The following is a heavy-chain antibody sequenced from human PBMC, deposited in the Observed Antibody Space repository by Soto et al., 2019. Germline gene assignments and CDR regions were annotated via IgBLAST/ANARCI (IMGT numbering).Heavy chain of an antibody. Sequence: SETLSLTCAVSGGSISSSNWWSWIRQPPGKGLEWIGYIYYSGSTYYNPSLKSRVTISVDTSKNQFSLKLSSVTAADTAVYYCARVPGPWGQGTLVTVSS. CDR1: GGSISSSNW. D-gene: IGHD3-10*01. V-gene: IGHV4-4*02. CDR2: IYYSGST. CDR3: ARVPGP. J-gene: IGHJ5*02.